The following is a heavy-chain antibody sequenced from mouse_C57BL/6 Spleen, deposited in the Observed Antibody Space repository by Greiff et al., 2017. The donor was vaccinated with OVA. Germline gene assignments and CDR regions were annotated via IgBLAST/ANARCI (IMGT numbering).Heavy chain of an antibody. D-gene: IGHD3-2*02. Sequence: EVKLQESGPGLVKPSQSLSLTCSVTGYSITSGYYWNWIRQFPGNKLEWMGYISYDGSNNYNPSLKNRISITRDTSKNQFFLKLNSVTTEDTATYYCAGDSSGYVDYFDYWGQGTTLTVSS. V-gene: IGHV3-6*01. CDR2: ISYDGSN. J-gene: IGHJ2*01. CDR1: GYSITSGYY. CDR3: AGDSSGYVDYFDY.